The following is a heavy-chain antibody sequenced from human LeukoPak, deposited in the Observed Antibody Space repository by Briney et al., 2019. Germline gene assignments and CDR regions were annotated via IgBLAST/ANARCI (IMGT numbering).Heavy chain of an antibody. D-gene: IGHD6-19*01. Sequence: GGSLRLSCAASGSTFSSYEMNWVRQAPGKGLEWVSYISSSGSTIYYADSVKGRFTISSDNAKNSLYLQMNSLRAEDTAVYYCASHSSGWYSDFDYWGQGTLVTVSS. CDR3: ASHSSGWYSDFDY. J-gene: IGHJ4*02. CDR1: GSTFSSYE. CDR2: ISSSGSTI. V-gene: IGHV3-48*03.